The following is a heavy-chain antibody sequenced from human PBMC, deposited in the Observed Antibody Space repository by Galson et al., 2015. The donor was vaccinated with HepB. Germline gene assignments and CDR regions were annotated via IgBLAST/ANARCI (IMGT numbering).Heavy chain of an antibody. J-gene: IGHJ4*02. CDR3: ARGVASGWYGGGFFAY. CDR2: TYYNSKWYT. V-gene: IGHV6-1*01. Sequence: CAISGDSVYNRSAAWHWIRQSPSGGLEWLGGTYYNSKWYTDFALSVERRIIINADTSKNQFSLHLKSVTPEDTAIYYCARGVASGWYGGGFFAYWGQGTMLTVSS. D-gene: IGHD6-13*01. CDR1: GDSVYNRSAA.